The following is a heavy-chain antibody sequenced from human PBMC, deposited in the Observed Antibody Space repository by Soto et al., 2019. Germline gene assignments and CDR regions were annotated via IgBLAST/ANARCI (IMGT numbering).Heavy chain of an antibody. V-gene: IGHV4-4*02. Sequence: QVQLQEPGPGLVKPSGTLSLTCAVSSGSITSSNWWSWVRQPPGKGLEWIGEIYHSGSTNYNPSLKSRVTISVDKSKNVFSLKLSSVTAADTAMYYCAGGAVAGTSPAYWGQGTLVTVSS. J-gene: IGHJ4*02. CDR1: SGSITSSNW. D-gene: IGHD6-19*01. CDR2: IYHSGST. CDR3: AGGAVAGTSPAY.